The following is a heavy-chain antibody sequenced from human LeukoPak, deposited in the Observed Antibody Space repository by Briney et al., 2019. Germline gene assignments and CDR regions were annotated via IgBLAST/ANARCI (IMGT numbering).Heavy chain of an antibody. J-gene: IGHJ6*03. CDR3: ARLYSSSWYGFRGYYMDV. V-gene: IGHV3-7*01. Sequence: PGGSLRLSXAASGFTFSSYWMSWVRQALGKGLEWVANIKQDGSEKYYVDSVKGRFTISRDNAKNSLYLQMNSLRAEDTAVYYCARLYSSSWYGFRGYYMDVWGKGTTVTVSS. CDR2: IKQDGSEK. D-gene: IGHD6-13*01. CDR1: GFTFSSYW.